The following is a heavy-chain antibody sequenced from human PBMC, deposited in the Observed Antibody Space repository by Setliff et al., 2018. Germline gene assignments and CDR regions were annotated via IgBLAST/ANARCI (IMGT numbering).Heavy chain of an antibody. Sequence: SETLSLTCTASGGSISNSNYYWGLIRQPPGKGLEWIGSIYFSGTTYYNPSLKSRVTMSINTSKNHFSLNLSSVTAADTAVYFCAKTELGLTGTKNWFDLWGQGTLVTVSS. V-gene: IGHV4-39*07. CDR3: AKTELGLTGTKNWFDL. CDR2: IYFSGTT. CDR1: GGSISNSNYY. J-gene: IGHJ5*02. D-gene: IGHD1-7*01.